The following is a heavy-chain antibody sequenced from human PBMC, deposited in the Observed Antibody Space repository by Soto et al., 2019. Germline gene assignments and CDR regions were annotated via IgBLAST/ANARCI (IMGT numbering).Heavy chain of an antibody. CDR2: IYYSGST. V-gene: IGHV4-31*03. CDR1: GGSISSGGYY. CDR3: ARRFIAAAAWWFDP. D-gene: IGHD6-25*01. Sequence: SETLSLTCTVSGGSISSGGYYWSWIRQHPGKGLEWIGYIYYSGSTYYNPSLKSRVTISVDTSKNQFSLKLSSVTAADTAVYYCARRFIAAAAWWFDPWGQGNQLPVSS. J-gene: IGHJ5*02.